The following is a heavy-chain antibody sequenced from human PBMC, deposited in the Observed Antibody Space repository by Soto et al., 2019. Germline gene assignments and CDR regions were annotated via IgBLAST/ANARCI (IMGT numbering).Heavy chain of an antibody. J-gene: IGHJ4*02. CDR1: GYTFTSYA. Sequence: QVQLVQSGAEVKKPGASVKVSCKASGYTFTSYAMHWVRQAPGQRLEWMGWINAGNGNTKYSQKFQGRVTITRDTSASTAYMELSSLRSEDTAVYYCARDPLWFGELLYYIDYWGQGTLVTVSS. CDR3: ARDPLWFGELLYYIDY. V-gene: IGHV1-3*01. CDR2: INAGNGNT. D-gene: IGHD3-10*01.